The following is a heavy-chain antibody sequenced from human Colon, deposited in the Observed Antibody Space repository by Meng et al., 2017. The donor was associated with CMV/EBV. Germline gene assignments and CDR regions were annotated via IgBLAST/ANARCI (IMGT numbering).Heavy chain of an antibody. CDR2: IYYSGST. J-gene: IGHJ4*02. CDR1: GDPVSSSRYY. CDR3: ARDPYNFWSCAPF. Sequence: SGPTLVQPKQTLTLNCTVSGDPVSSSRYYWGGFRQPPGKGLEWIGYIYYSGSTYYSPSLKSRLTISQDTSKNQLSLELTSVTAADTAMYYCARDPYNFWSCAPFWGQGTLVTVSS. D-gene: IGHD3-3*01. V-gene: IGHV4-39*07.